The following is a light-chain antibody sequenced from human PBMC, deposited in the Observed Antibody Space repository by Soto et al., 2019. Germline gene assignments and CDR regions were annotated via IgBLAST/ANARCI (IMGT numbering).Light chain of an antibody. CDR1: RGYNNYA. Sequence: QLVLTQPPSASASLGASVNLTCILSRGYNNYAIAWHQQQPGRGPRYLMKVNSDGSHNKGDGIPDRFSGSSSGAERHLTMSGLQSEDEAVYFCQSWGTGNRVFGGGTKLTVL. CDR2: VNSDGSH. V-gene: IGLV4-69*02. J-gene: IGLJ3*02. CDR3: QSWGTGNRV.